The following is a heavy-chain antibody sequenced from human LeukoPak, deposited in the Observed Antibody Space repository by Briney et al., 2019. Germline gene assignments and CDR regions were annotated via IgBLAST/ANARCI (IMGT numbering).Heavy chain of an antibody. J-gene: IGHJ4*02. D-gene: IGHD7-27*01. V-gene: IGHV4-31*03. CDR2: IHPSGAL. CDR1: GASFSSGDQY. CDR3: SRGLGY. Sequence: PSETLPLTCTVSGASFSSGDQYWNWIRQRPGEGLEWIGSIHPSGALYNNPSLESRVTISIDTSKNQFSLNLNSVTAADTAVYFCSRGLGYWGQGTLVTVSS.